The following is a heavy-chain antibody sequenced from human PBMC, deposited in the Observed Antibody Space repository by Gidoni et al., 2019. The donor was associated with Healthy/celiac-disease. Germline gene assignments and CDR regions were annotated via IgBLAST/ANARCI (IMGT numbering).Heavy chain of an antibody. D-gene: IGHD3-10*01. Sequence: VQPGGSLRLSCAASGFTFSSYWMSWVRQAPGKGLEWVANIKQDGSEKYYVDSVKGRFTISRDNAKNSLYLQMNSLRAEDTAVYYCARDNGVLWFGDLDIWGQGTMVTVSS. J-gene: IGHJ3*02. CDR1: GFTFSSYW. V-gene: IGHV3-7*01. CDR3: ARDNGVLWFGDLDI. CDR2: IKQDGSEK.